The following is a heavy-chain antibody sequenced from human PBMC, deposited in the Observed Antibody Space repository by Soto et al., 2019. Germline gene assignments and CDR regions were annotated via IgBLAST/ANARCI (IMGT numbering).Heavy chain of an antibody. Sequence: QVQLVQSGAGVKKPGASVKVSCKASGYTFTGHYIHWVRQAPGQGPEWMGEISPVTGGTKYAQKFQGRVTMTRDTSITTVYMELNNLSPDDTAVYYCGRGRSGELVVFYWGQGTLVSVSS. CDR2: ISPVTGGT. D-gene: IGHD1-7*01. CDR1: GYTFTGHY. J-gene: IGHJ4*02. V-gene: IGHV1-2*02. CDR3: GRGRSGELVVFY.